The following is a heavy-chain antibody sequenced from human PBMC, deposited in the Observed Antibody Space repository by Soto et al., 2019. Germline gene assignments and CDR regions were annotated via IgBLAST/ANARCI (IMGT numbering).Heavy chain of an antibody. V-gene: IGHV1-46*01. CDR3: ARDGGSSSSEMYNCFDP. CDR2: INPSGGST. CDR1: GYTFTSYY. Sequence: QVQLVQSGAEVKKPGASVKVSCKASGYTFTSYYMHWVRQAPGQGLEWMGIINPSGGSTSYAQKFQGRVTMTRDTSTSTVSMELSSLRSEDTAVYYCARDGGSSSSEMYNCFDPWCQGTLVTVCS. J-gene: IGHJ5*02. D-gene: IGHD6-6*01.